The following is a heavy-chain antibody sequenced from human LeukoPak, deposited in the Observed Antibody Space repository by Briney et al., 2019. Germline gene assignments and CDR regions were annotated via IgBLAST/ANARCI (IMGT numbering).Heavy chain of an antibody. CDR3: ARGSRFMDV. CDR2: INTDGSTI. J-gene: IGHJ6*03. D-gene: IGHD6-13*01. Sequence: GGSLRLSCAASGFTFSSYAMSWVRQAPGKGLEWVSRINTDGSTINYVDSVKGRFTISRDNANNTLYLQMNSLRAEDTAVYYCARGSRFMDVWGKGTTVTVSS. CDR1: GFTFSSYA. V-gene: IGHV3-74*01.